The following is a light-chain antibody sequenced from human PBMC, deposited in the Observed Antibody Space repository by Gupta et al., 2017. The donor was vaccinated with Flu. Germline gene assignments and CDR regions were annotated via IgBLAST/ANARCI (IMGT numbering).Light chain of an antibody. CDR3: QQYNNWPLT. CDR2: GAS. J-gene: IGKJ4*01. Sequence: PATLSVSPGERAPLSCRASQIVSSNLAWYQQKPGQAPRLLIYGASTRATGIPARFSGSGSGTEFTLTISSLQSEDFAVYYCQQYNNWPLTFGGGTKVEIK. V-gene: IGKV3-15*01. CDR1: QIVSSN.